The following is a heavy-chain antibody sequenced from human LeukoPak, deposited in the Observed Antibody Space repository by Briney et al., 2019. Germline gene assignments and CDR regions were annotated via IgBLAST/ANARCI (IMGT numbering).Heavy chain of an antibody. V-gene: IGHV1-46*01. CDR2: INPSGGST. J-gene: IGHJ4*02. D-gene: IGHD3-22*01. CDR3: ARDSPDSSGYFTYIDY. Sequence: ASVKVSCKASGYTFTSYYMHWVRQAPGQGLEWMGIINPSGGSTSYAQKFQGRVTMTRDMSTSTVYMELSSLRSEDTAVYYCARDSPDSSGYFTYIDYWGQGTLVTVSS. CDR1: GYTFTSYY.